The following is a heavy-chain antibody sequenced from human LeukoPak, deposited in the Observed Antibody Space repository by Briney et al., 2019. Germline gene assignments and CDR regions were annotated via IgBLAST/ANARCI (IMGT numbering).Heavy chain of an antibody. CDR3: ARSQSGYSVSAFDI. V-gene: IGHV4-31*03. CDR2: IYYSGST. Sequence: TLSLTCTVSGGSISSGGYYWSWIRQHPGKGLEWIGYIYYSGSTYYNPSLKSRVTISVDTSKNQFSLKLSSVTAADTAVYYCARSQSGYSVSAFDIWGQGTMVTVSS. D-gene: IGHD3-22*01. J-gene: IGHJ3*02. CDR1: GGSISSGGYY.